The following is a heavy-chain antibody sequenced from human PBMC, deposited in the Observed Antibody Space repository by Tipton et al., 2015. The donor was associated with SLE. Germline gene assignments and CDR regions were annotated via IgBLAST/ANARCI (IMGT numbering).Heavy chain of an antibody. J-gene: IGHJ4*02. CDR2: IWYDGSNK. Sequence: RSLRLSCVASGFTFSSYGMHWVRQAPGKGLEWVAVIWYDGSNKDYADSVKGRFTISRDKSKNTLYLQMNSLRAEDTAMYYCAKPTYSSSSLYYFDYWGQGTLVTVSS. V-gene: IGHV3-30*18. CDR1: GFTFSSYG. CDR3: AKPTYSSSSLYYFDY. D-gene: IGHD6-6*01.